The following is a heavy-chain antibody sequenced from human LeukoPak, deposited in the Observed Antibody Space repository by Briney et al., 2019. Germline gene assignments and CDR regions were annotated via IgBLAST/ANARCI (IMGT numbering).Heavy chain of an antibody. J-gene: IGHJ6*04. Sequence: GGSLRLSCAAFGFTFRSYEMSWVRQAPGKGLEWVSHISSGSGDTRKYADSVKGRFTISRGNAKNSLYLQMNSLRAEDTAIYYCAKTEKGSTGWPPQDYYYFGLDVWGKGTTVVVSS. CDR2: ISSGSGDTR. CDR3: AKTEKGSTGWPPQDYYYFGLDV. D-gene: IGHD6-19*01. V-gene: IGHV3-48*03. CDR1: GFTFRSYE.